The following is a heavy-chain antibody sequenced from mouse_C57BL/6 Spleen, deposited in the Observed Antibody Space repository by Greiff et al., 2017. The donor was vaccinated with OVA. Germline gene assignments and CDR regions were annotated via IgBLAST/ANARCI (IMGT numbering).Heavy chain of an antibody. CDR2: IRSKSNNYAT. Sequence: EVNVVESGGGLVQPKGSLKLSCAASGFSFNTYAMNWVRQAPGKGLEWVARIRSKSNNYATYYADSVKDRFTISRDDSESMLYLQMNNVKTEDTAMYYCVRDAYDYDVWYFDVWGTGTTVTVSS. D-gene: IGHD2-4*01. J-gene: IGHJ1*03. CDR1: GFSFNTYA. V-gene: IGHV10-1*01. CDR3: VRDAYDYDVWYFDV.